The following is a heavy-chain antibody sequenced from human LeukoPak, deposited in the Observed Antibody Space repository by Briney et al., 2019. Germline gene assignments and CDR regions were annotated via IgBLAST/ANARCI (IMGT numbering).Heavy chain of an antibody. D-gene: IGHD3-22*01. V-gene: IGHV1-18*01. J-gene: IGHJ4*02. Sequence: ASVKVSCKTSGYTFTSYGISWVRQAPGQGLEWMGWISAYNADTNFAQKFQGRVTMTIDASTTTAYMELRSLRSDDTAVYYCAREGAYYYDSSGYTATDYWGQGTLVTVSS. CDR3: AREGAYYYDSSGYTATDY. CDR2: ISAYNADT. CDR1: GYTFTSYG.